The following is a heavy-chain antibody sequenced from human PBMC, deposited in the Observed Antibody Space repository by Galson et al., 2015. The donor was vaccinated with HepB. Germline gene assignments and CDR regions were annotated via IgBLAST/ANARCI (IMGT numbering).Heavy chain of an antibody. J-gene: IGHJ4*02. CDR2: ISSSSSYT. V-gene: IGHV3-11*06. D-gene: IGHD3-22*01. CDR1: GFTFSDYY. Sequence: SLRLSCAASGFTFSDYYMSWIRQAPGKGLEWVSYISSSSSYTNYADSVKGRFTISRDNAKNSLYLQMNSLRAEDTAVYYCARVQRSTSYYDSSGYHGGYYFDYWGQGTLVTVSS. CDR3: ARVQRSTSYYDSSGYHGGYYFDY.